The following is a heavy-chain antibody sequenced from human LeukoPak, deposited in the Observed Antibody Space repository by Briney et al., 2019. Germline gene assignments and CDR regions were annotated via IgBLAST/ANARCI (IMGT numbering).Heavy chain of an antibody. J-gene: IGHJ4*02. D-gene: IGHD3-22*01. CDR2: INWNGGST. CDR3: ARDYYDSSGTDY. CDR1: GFTFDDYG. Sequence: GGSLRLSCAASGFTFDDYGMSWVRHAPGKGLEWVSGINWNGGSTGYADSVKGRFTISRDNAKNSLYLQMNSLRAEDTALYYCARDYYDSSGTDYWGQGTLVTVSS. V-gene: IGHV3-20*04.